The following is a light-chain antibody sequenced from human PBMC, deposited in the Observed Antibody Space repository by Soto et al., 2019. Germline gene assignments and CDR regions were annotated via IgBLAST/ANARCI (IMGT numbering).Light chain of an antibody. CDR3: QQYGSSPIT. CDR2: GAP. CDR1: QSVTNY. Sequence: IVLTQSPGALSLSPGERATLSCRASQSVTNYLAWYQQKPGQAPRLLIYGAPSRATGIPDRFSGSGSGTDFTLTISRLEPEDFAVYYCQQYGSSPITFGGGTKVDIK. V-gene: IGKV3-20*01. J-gene: IGKJ4*01.